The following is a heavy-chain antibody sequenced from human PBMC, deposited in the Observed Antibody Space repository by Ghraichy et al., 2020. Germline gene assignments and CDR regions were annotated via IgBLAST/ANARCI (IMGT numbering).Heavy chain of an antibody. V-gene: IGHV5-51*01. D-gene: IGHD3-22*01. CDR1: GYSFTSYW. CDR3: ARHYRYYYDSSGYYHLDY. J-gene: IGHJ4*02. CDR2: IYPGDSDT. Sequence: GESLNISCKGSGYSFTSYWIGWVRQMPGKGLEWMGIIYPGDSDTRYSPSFQGQVTISADKSISTAYLQWSSLKASDTAMYYCARHYRYYYDSSGYYHLDYWGQGTLVTVSS.